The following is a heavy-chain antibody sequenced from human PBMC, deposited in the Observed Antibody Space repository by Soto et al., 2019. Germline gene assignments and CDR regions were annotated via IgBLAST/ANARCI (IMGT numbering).Heavy chain of an antibody. CDR3: AKDGLGSCTGGTCYGSDY. CDR2: ISGSGVSI. D-gene: IGHD2-15*01. Sequence: EVQLLESGGHLVQPGGSLRLSCAASGFTFSSYVMSWVRQAPGKGLEWVSTISGSGVSIYDADSVKGRFTISRDNSKNTVYLQMNSLRAEDTAVYYCAKDGLGSCTGGTCYGSDYWGQGPLVTVSS. V-gene: IGHV3-23*01. J-gene: IGHJ4*02. CDR1: GFTFSSYV.